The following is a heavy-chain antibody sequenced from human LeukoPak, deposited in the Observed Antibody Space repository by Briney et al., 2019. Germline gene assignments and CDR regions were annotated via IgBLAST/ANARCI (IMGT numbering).Heavy chain of an antibody. D-gene: IGHD1-1*01. J-gene: IGHJ6*03. Sequence: SETLSLTCTVSGGSISSYYWSWIRQPPGKGLEWIGYIYYSGSTNYNPSLKGRVTISVDTSKNQFSLNLSSVTAADTAVYYCVRERLDDAGYYYMNVWGKGTTVTVSS. CDR3: VRERLDDAGYYYMNV. CDR1: GGSISSYY. CDR2: IYYSGST. V-gene: IGHV4-59*01.